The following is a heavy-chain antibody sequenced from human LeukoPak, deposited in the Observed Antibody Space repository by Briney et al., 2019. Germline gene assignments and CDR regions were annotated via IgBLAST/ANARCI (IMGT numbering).Heavy chain of an antibody. CDR2: XDGGGGGT. CDR3: AKQSAGSAAWYSLHYDF. J-gene: IGHJ4*02. D-gene: IGHD6-13*01. V-gene: IGHV3-23*01. Sequence: VRQAPGRGXEXXXSXDGGGGGTYYADSVKGRFTISRDNSKDTLYLQMNGLRAEDTAVYFCAKQSAGSAAWYSLHYDFWGQGTLVTVSS.